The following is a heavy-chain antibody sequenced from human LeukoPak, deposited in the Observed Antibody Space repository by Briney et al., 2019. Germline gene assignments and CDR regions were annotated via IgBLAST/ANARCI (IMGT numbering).Heavy chain of an antibody. V-gene: IGHV4-31*03. CDR3: ARGRYDILTGYDDAFDI. Sequence: PSETLSLTCTVSGGSISSGGYYWSWLRQHPGTGLEWVGYIYYSGSTYYNLSLKSRVTISVDTSKNQFSLKLSSVTAADTAVYYCARGRYDILTGYDDAFDIWGQGTMVTVSS. CDR1: GGSISSGGYY. J-gene: IGHJ3*02. D-gene: IGHD3-9*01. CDR2: IYYSGST.